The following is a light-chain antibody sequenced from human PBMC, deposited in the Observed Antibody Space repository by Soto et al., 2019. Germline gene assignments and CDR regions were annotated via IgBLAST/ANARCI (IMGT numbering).Light chain of an antibody. CDR2: GNS. V-gene: IGLV1-40*01. Sequence: QSVLTQPPSVSGAPGQRVTISCTGSSSNIGAIYDVYWYQHLPGKAPKLLIDGNSNRPSGVPDRFSGSKSGTSASLAITGIQAEDEADYYCQSYDSSLRGSVFGGGTKRTVL. CDR3: QSYDSSLRGSV. J-gene: IGLJ2*01. CDR1: SSNIGAIYD.